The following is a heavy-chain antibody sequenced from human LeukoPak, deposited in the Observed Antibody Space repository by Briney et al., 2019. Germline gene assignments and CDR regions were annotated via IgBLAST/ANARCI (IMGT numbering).Heavy chain of an antibody. CDR2: INPNGGGT. V-gene: IGHV1-2*02. Sequence: ASVKVSCKASGYIFIGYYMHWVRQAPGQGLEWMGRINPNGGGTNYAQKFQGRVTMTRATSISTAYMELSRLRFDDTAVYYCARAFEGGFDPWGQGTLVTVSS. CDR3: ARAFEGGFDP. J-gene: IGHJ5*02. CDR1: GYIFIGYY.